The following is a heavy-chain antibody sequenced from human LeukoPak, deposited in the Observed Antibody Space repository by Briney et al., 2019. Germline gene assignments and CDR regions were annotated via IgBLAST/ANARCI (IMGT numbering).Heavy chain of an antibody. CDR3: ARFPEGYYFDY. CDR2: ISYDGSNK. CDR1: GFLFSSSG. D-gene: IGHD1-14*01. Sequence: GGSLRLSCAASGFLFSSSGMHWVRQVPGKGLEWVAVISYDGSNKYYADSVKGRFTISRDDSKNTLYLQMNSLRAEDTAVYYCARFPEGYYFDYWGQGTLVTVSS. V-gene: IGHV3-30*19. J-gene: IGHJ4*02.